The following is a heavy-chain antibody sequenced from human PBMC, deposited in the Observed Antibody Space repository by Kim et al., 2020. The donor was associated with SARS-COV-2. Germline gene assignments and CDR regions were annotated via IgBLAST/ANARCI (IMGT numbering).Heavy chain of an antibody. J-gene: IGHJ4*02. CDR2: ISSSSSTI. D-gene: IGHD6-13*01. CDR3: ARDNMAAAVGPLDFDY. CDR1: GFTFSSYS. V-gene: IGHV3-48*04. Sequence: GGSLRLSCAASGFTFSSYSMNWVRQAPGKGLEWVSYISSSSSTIYYADSVKGRFTISRDNAKNSLYLQMNSLRAEDTAVYYCARDNMAAAVGPLDFDYWGQGTLVTVSS.